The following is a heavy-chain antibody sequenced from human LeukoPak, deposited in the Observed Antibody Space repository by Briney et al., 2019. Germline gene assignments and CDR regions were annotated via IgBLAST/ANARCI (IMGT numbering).Heavy chain of an antibody. CDR3: ARERADDYGNWFDP. D-gene: IGHD4-17*01. CDR1: GYTLTGYY. CDR2: INPNGGGT. J-gene: IGHJ5*02. Sequence: ASVKVSCKASGYTLTGYYMHWVRQAPGQGLEWMGWINPNGGGTNYAQKFQGRVTMTRDTSISTAYMELSRLRSDDTAVYYCARERADDYGNWFDPWGQGTLVTVSS. V-gene: IGHV1-2*02.